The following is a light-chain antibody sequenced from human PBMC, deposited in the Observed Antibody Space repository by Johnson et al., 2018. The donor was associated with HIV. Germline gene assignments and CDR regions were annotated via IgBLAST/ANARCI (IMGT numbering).Light chain of an antibody. V-gene: IGLV3-1*01. CDR2: QDS. CDR1: KLGDKY. CDR3: GIWDASLSPLYV. J-gene: IGLJ1*01. Sequence: LTQPPSVSVSPGQTASITCSGDKLGDKYACWYQQKPGQSPVLVIYQDSKRPSGIPDRFSGSKSGATATLGITGLQTGDEADYYCGIWDASLSPLYVFGTGTTITVL.